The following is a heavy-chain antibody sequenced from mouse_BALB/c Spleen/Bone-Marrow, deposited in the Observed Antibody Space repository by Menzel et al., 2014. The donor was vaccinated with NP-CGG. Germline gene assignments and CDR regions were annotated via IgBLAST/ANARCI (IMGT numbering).Heavy chain of an antibody. CDR3: ARLGRDY. J-gene: IGHJ2*01. CDR1: GYTFTDYN. V-gene: IGHV1S29*02. CDR2: IYPYNGGT. D-gene: IGHD4-1*01. Sequence: SGPGLVKPGASVKISCKASGYTFTDYNMHWVKQSHGKSLEWIGYIYPYNGGTGYNQKFKSKATLTVDNSSSTAYMELRSLTSEDSAVYYCARLGRDYWGQGTTLTVSS.